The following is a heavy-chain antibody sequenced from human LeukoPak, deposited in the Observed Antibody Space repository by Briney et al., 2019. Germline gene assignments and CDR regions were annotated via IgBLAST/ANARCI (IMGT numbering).Heavy chain of an antibody. V-gene: IGHV3-48*04. CDR3: ASPGTVGY. J-gene: IGHJ4*02. Sequence: GGSLRLSCTASGFIFNTYRMNWVRQVPGKGLEWVSYISSSGSTIYYADSVKGRFTISRDNAKNSLYLQMNSLRAEDTAVYYCASPGTVGYWGQGTLVTVSS. CDR1: GFIFNTYR. CDR2: ISSSGSTI. D-gene: IGHD1-7*01.